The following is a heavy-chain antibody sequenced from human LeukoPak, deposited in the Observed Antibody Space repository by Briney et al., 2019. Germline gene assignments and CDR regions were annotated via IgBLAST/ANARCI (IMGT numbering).Heavy chain of an antibody. Sequence: SETLSLTCTVSGGSISSSSYYWGWIRQPPGKGLEWIGSIYCSGSTYYNPSLKGRVTISVDTSKSQFSLKLSSVTAADTAVYYCAREGYCSSTSCYVRKNYYYGMDVWGQGTTVTVSS. D-gene: IGHD2-2*01. V-gene: IGHV4-39*01. CDR2: IYCSGST. CDR3: AREGYCSSTSCYVRKNYYYGMDV. J-gene: IGHJ6*02. CDR1: GGSISSSSYY.